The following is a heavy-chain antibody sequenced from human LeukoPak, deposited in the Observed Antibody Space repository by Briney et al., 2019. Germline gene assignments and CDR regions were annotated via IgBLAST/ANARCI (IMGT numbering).Heavy chain of an antibody. J-gene: IGHJ1*01. CDR3: ARGGAARLHFQN. CDR1: GGSISTYY. D-gene: IGHD6-6*01. Sequence: SETLSLTCTVSGGSISTYYWNWIRQPPGKGLEWIGYIYHSGSTNYDPSLQSRVTISVDTSKNQFSLNLNSVTAADTAVYYCARGGAARLHFQNWGQGTLVTVSS. V-gene: IGHV4-59*01. CDR2: IYHSGST.